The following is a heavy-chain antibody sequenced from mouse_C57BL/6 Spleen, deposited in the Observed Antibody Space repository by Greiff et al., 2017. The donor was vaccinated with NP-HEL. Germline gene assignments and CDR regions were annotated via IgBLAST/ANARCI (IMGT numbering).Heavy chain of an antibody. V-gene: IGHV5-9-1*02. CDR3: TRDRGPCYFDY. CDR1: GFTFSSYA. J-gene: IGHJ2*01. CDR2: ISSGGDYI. D-gene: IGHD3-1*01. Sequence: EVKLVESGEGLVKPGGSLKLSCAASGFTFSSYAMSWVRQTPEKRLEWVAYISSGGDYIYYADTVKGRFTISRDNARNTLYLQMSSLKSEDTAMYYCTRDRGPCYFDYWGQGTTLTVSS.